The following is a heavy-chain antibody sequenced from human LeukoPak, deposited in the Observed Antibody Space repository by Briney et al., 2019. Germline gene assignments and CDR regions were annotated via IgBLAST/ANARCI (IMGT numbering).Heavy chain of an antibody. CDR3: AREHYVIPYGSGSYWYWFDP. J-gene: IGHJ5*02. CDR1: GYTFTSYG. CDR2: ISAYNGNT. D-gene: IGHD3-10*01. V-gene: IGHV1-18*01. Sequence: GASVKVSCKASGYTFTSYGISWVRQAPGQGLEWMGWISAYNGNTNYAQKLQGRVTMTTDTSTSTAYMELRSLRSDDTAVYYCAREHYVIPYGSGSYWYWFDPWGQGTLVTVSS.